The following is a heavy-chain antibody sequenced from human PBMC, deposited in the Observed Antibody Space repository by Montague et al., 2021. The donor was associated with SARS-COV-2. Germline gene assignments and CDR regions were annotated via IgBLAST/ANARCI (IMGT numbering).Heavy chain of an antibody. CDR3: ARGPVGVAARLRYCFDQ. CDR2: GSHSGHT. J-gene: IGHJ4*02. CDR1: GGSLSGDH. V-gene: IGHV4-34*01. Sequence: SETLSLTCAVYGGSLSGDHCSWVRHPPGKGLEWIGEGSHSGHTXXXVSXXXRVTMSVDTSKCQFSLKVRSVTVAATAVYYCARGPVGVAARLRYCFDQWGQGTLVTVSS. D-gene: IGHD6-6*01.